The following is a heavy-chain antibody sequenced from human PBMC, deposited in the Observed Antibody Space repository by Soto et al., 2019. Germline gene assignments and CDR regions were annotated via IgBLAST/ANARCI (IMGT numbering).Heavy chain of an antibody. CDR3: ATETPSQMYSSSWYNH. J-gene: IGHJ5*02. D-gene: IGHD6-13*01. Sequence: ASVKVSCKVSGDTLTELSMHWVRQAPGKGLEWMGGFDPEDGETIYAQKFQGRVTMTEDTSTDTAYMELSSLRSEDTAVYYCATETPSQMYSSSWYNHWGQGTLVTVSS. CDR1: GDTLTELS. V-gene: IGHV1-24*01. CDR2: FDPEDGET.